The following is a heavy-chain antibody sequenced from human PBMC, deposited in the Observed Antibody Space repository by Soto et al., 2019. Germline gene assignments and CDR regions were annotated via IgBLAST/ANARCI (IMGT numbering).Heavy chain of an antibody. V-gene: IGHV3-21*01. CDR3: ARDARRNYYDSSGYYFSDGMDV. D-gene: IGHD3-22*01. J-gene: IGHJ6*02. CDR1: GFTFSSYI. Sequence: GGSLRLSCAASGFTFSSYIMNWVRQSPGKGLEWVSSISSSSSYIYYADSVKGRFTISRDNAKNSLYLQMNSLRAEDTAVYYCARDARRNYYDSSGYYFSDGMDVWGQGTTVTVSS. CDR2: ISSSSSYI.